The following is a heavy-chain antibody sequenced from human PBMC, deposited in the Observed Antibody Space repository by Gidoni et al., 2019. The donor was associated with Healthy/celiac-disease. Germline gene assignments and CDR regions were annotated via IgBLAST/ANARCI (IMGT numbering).Heavy chain of an antibody. CDR2: SSWDGGST. Sequence: EVQLVESGGVVVQPGGSLRLSCAASGLPFDDYTMHWVRQAPGKGLEWVSLSSWDGGSTYYADSVKGRFTISRDNSKNSLYLQMNSLRTEDTALYYCAKGSDRFGELFFTNFWGQGTLVTVSS. CDR1: GLPFDDYT. J-gene: IGHJ4*02. V-gene: IGHV3-43*01. D-gene: IGHD3-10*01. CDR3: AKGSDRFGELFFTNF.